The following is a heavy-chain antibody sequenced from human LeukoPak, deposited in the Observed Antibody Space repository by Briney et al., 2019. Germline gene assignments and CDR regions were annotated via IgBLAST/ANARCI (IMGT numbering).Heavy chain of an antibody. Sequence: QPGGSLRLSCAASGFTFSSFEVNWVRQAPGKGLEWVSYISGSGTTISYADSVKGRFTISRDNAKNSVYLQMDSLRAEDTAVYYCARVQFDRSGHIPDYRGQGTLVTVSS. J-gene: IGHJ4*02. V-gene: IGHV3-48*03. CDR3: ARVQFDRSGHIPDY. CDR2: ISGSGTTI. CDR1: GFTFSSFE. D-gene: IGHD3-22*01.